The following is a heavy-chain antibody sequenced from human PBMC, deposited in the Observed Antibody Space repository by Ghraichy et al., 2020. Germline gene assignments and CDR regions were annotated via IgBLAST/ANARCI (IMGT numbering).Heavy chain of an antibody. Sequence: SVKVSCKASGGTFRRYAIGWVRQAPGQGLEWMGTIIPNFGTANYAQKFQDRVTITADESTGTDYMELSSLRSEDTAVYYCATQEYCSGVSCYSEVGYWGQGTLGTVSS. CDR2: IIPNFGTA. CDR1: GGTFRRYA. D-gene: IGHD2-15*01. J-gene: IGHJ4*02. CDR3: ATQEYCSGVSCYSEVGY. V-gene: IGHV1-69*13.